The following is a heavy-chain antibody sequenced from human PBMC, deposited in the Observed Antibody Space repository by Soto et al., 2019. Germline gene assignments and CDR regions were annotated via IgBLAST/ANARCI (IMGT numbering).Heavy chain of an antibody. CDR2: IDYNGVT. D-gene: IGHD2-15*01. V-gene: IGHV4-39*01. Sequence: SETLSLTCTVSGGSIYRSGYYWGWIRQPPGRGLEWIGNIDYNGVTYSNPSPKSRVTISRDTSKNQFSLKLTSVTAADTALYYCGKVLVGATGHTDSDSWGPGTLVTVSS. CDR3: GKVLVGATGHTDSDS. J-gene: IGHJ4*02. CDR1: GGSIYRSGYY.